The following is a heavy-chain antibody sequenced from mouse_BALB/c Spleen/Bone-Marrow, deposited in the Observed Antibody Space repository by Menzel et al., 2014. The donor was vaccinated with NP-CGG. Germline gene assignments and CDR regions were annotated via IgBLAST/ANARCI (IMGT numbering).Heavy chain of an antibody. D-gene: IGHD2-1*01. V-gene: IGHV5-6-3*01. J-gene: IGHJ2*01. CDR2: INSNGGST. CDR3: VRGNYGNYVDYFDF. CDR1: GFTFSSYG. Sequence: EVQVVESGGGLVQPGGSLKLSCAASGFTFSSYGMSWVRQTPDKRLELVATINSNGGSTYYPDSVKGRFTISRDTAKNTLYLQMSSLKSEETAMYYCVRGNYGNYVDYFDFWGQGTTLTDSS.